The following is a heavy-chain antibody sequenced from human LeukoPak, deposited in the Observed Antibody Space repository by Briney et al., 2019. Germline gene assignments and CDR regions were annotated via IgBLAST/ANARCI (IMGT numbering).Heavy chain of an antibody. CDR1: GFTFSSYG. CDR3: AREGGGIVVVPAARPLTDYYYYGMDV. D-gene: IGHD2-2*02. Sequence: GRSLRLSCAASGFTFSSYGMHWVRQAPGKGLEGVAVIWYDGSNKYYADSAKGRFTISRDNSKNTLYLQMNSPRAEDTAVYYCAREGGGIVVVPAARPLTDYYYYGMDVWGQGTTVTVSS. CDR2: IWYDGSNK. V-gene: IGHV3-33*01. J-gene: IGHJ6*02.